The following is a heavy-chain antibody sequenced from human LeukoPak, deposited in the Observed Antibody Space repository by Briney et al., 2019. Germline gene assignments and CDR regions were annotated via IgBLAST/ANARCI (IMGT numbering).Heavy chain of an antibody. V-gene: IGHV1-18*01. Sequence: PSVKLSCKASGYTFTRSGISWVRQGPGQGHEWMGWISTYNRNTYYAQKFQDRVTMATDISTSTAYMELRSLRSDDSAVYYCARVLVDNFGHYYYYMDVWGKGTTVTVSS. CDR1: GYTFTRSG. CDR3: ARVLVDNFGHYYYYMDV. D-gene: IGHD1-1*01. J-gene: IGHJ6*03. CDR2: ISTYNRNT.